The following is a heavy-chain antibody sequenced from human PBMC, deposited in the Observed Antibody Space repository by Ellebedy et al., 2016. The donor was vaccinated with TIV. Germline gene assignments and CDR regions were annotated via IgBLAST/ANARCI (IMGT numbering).Heavy chain of an antibody. D-gene: IGHD5-12*01. J-gene: IGHJ4*02. V-gene: IGHV4-34*01. CDR1: GGSFSGYY. CDR3: ARGRYRLRLGLRFDY. CDR2: INHSGST. Sequence: SETLSLXCAVYGGSFSGYYWSWIRQPPGKGLEWIGEINHSGSTNYNPSLKSRVTISVDTSKNQFSLKLSSVTAADTAVYYCARGRYRLRLGLRFDYWGQGTLVTVSS.